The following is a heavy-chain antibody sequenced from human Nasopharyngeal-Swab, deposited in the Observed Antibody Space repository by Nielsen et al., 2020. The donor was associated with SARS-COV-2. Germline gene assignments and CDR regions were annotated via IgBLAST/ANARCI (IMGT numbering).Heavy chain of an antibody. CDR3: ARRWGNPQYFDL. CDR1: DDSITSKSYY. D-gene: IGHD3-16*01. V-gene: IGHV4-39*01. J-gene: IGHJ4*02. Sequence: SETLSLTCTVPDDSITSKSYYWGWIRQPPGKGLEWIGSIYYTGATYYNPSLESRVTISVDTSKKQFFLRLRSVTAADTAMYYCARRWGNPQYFDLWGQGTLVTVSS. CDR2: IYYTGAT.